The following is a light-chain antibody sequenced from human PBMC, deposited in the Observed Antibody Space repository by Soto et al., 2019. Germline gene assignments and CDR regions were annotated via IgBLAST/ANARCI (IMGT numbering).Light chain of an antibody. CDR1: SSDIGAYDY. CDR3: FSYTTSDTVL. CDR2: AVS. J-gene: IGLJ2*01. V-gene: IGLV2-14*01. Sequence: QSALTQAASVSGSPGQSITISCTGTSSDIGAYDYVSWYQQRPGKVPKLVIYAVSNRPSGISSRFSGSRSGNTASLTISGLQAEDEAIYYCFSYTTSDTVLFGGGTKLTVL.